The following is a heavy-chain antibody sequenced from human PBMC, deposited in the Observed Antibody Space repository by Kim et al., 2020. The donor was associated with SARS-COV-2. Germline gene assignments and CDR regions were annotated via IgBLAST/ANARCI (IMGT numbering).Heavy chain of an antibody. J-gene: IGHJ4*02. CDR3: AKDSYSSSWSPNS. Sequence: YYADSVQGRFTISRDNSKNTLYLQMNSLRAEDTAVYYCAKDSYSSSWSPNSWGQGTLVTVSS. V-gene: IGHV3-23*01. D-gene: IGHD6-13*01.